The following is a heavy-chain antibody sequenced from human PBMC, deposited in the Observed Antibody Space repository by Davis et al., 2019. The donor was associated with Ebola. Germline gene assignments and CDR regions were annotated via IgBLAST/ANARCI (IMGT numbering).Heavy chain of an antibody. V-gene: IGHV4-4*02. CDR2: IYHSGST. D-gene: IGHD6-6*01. J-gene: IGHJ4*02. Sequence: GSLRLSCAVSGGSISSSNWWRWVCQPPGKGLEWIGEIYHSGSTNYNPSLKSRVTISVDKSKNQFSLKLSSVTAADTAVYYCARGGQLVPFDYWGQGTLVTVSS. CDR3: ARGGQLVPFDY. CDR1: GGSISSSNW.